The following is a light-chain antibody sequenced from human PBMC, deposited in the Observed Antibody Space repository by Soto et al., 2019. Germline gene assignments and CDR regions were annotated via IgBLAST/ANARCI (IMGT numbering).Light chain of an antibody. Sequence: QSVLTQPPSASGTPGQRVTISCSGSSSDIGSNTVSWYQQLPGTAPKLLIYSNSQRPSGVPDRFSGSKSGTSASLAISGLQSEDEADYYCAGWDDSLNTYVVFGGGTKLTVL. V-gene: IGLV1-44*01. CDR3: AGWDDSLNTYVV. J-gene: IGLJ2*01. CDR2: SNS. CDR1: SSDIGSNT.